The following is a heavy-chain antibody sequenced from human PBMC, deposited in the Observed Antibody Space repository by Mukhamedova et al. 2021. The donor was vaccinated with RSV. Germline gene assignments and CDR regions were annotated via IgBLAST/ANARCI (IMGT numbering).Heavy chain of an antibody. J-gene: IGHJ6*03. V-gene: IGHV3-15*01. Sequence: GKGLEWVGHIKSKTDGGTTDYAAPVKGRFTISRDDSKNTLYLQMNSLKTEDTAVYYCTTVTFYYYDSSGYPGGYYYMDVWGKGTT. D-gene: IGHD3-22*01. CDR2: IKSKTDGGTT. CDR3: TTVTFYYYDSSGYPGGYYYMDV.